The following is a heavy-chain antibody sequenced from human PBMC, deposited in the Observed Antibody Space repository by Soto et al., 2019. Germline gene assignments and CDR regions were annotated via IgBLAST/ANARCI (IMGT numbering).Heavy chain of an antibody. V-gene: IGHV6-1*01. CDR1: GDSVSSNSAA. CDR2: TYYRSKWYN. J-gene: IGHJ6*02. D-gene: IGHD6-6*01. CDR3: ARDGGSSSSREVDYYYDGIDV. Sequence: PSQTLSLTCAISGDSVSSNSAAWNWIRQSPSRGLEWLGRTYYRSKWYNDYAVSVKSRITINPDTSKNQFSLQLNSVTPEDTAVYYCARDGGSSSSREVDYYYDGIDVRAQGTTVTVS.